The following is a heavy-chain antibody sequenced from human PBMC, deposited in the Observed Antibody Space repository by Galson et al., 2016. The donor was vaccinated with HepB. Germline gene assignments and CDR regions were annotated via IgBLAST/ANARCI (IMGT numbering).Heavy chain of an antibody. V-gene: IGHV3-30*18. CDR1: GFTFSYYG. D-gene: IGHD2-8*01. CDR3: AKDSGYCTSEPCSGTDY. J-gene: IGHJ4*02. CDR2: ISDEGSQR. Sequence: RLSCAASGFTFSYYGIHWVRQAPGKGLEWVAVISDEGSQRYYADSVKGRFTISRDNSRSTLYLQMDSLRTDDTAVYYCAKDSGYCTSEPCSGTDYWGQGTLVTVSS.